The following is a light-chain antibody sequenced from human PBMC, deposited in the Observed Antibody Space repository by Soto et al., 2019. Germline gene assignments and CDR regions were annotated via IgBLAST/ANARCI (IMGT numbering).Light chain of an antibody. CDR2: GAS. J-gene: IGKJ2*02. Sequence: ENVLTQSPGTLSLSPGERATLSCRASQSVSSSYLAWYQQKPGQARRLLIYGASSRATGIPDRFSGSGSGTDFTLTISRLEPEDFAVYYCQQYGSSRTFGQGTKLEIK. V-gene: IGKV3-20*01. CDR1: QSVSSSY. CDR3: QQYGSSRT.